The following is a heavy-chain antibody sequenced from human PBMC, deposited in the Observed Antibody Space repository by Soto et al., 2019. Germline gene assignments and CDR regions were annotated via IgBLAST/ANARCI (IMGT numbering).Heavy chain of an antibody. CDR2: ISSSSSYT. D-gene: IGHD5-12*01. Sequence: QVQLVESGGGLVKPGGSLRLSCAASGFTFSDYYMSWVRQAPGKGLEWVSYISSSSSYTKYADSVKGRLTVSRDNAKNSLYLQMNSLRAEDTAVYYCARDMFGWLRLFDSWGQGTLVTVSS. CDR1: GFTFSDYY. V-gene: IGHV3-11*05. J-gene: IGHJ4*02. CDR3: ARDMFGWLRLFDS.